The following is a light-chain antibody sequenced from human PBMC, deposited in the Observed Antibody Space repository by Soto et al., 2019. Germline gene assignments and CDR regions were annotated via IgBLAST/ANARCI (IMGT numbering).Light chain of an antibody. CDR3: QQYNNWLIT. CDR2: GAS. V-gene: IGKV3-15*01. CDR1: QSVSSN. J-gene: IGKJ5*01. Sequence: EIVMTQSPATLSVSPGERATLSCRASQSVSSNLAWYQQKPGQAPRLLIYGASTRDTGIPARFSGSGSGTEFTLTISSLQSEDFAVYDCQQYNNWLITFGQGTRLEIK.